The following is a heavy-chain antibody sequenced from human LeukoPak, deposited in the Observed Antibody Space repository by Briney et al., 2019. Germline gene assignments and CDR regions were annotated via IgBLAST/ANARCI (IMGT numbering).Heavy chain of an antibody. D-gene: IGHD3-10*01. J-gene: IGHJ4*02. CDR3: AYGSGSYYNDGYYFDH. CDR1: GFTFSSYS. Sequence: GGSRRLSCAASGFTFSSYSMNWVRQAPGKGLEWVSYISSSGTTIYHADSVKGRFTISRDNAKNSLYLQMNSLRSEDTAVYYCAYGSGSYYNDGYYFDHWGQGTLVAVSS. V-gene: IGHV3-48*01. CDR2: ISSSGTTI.